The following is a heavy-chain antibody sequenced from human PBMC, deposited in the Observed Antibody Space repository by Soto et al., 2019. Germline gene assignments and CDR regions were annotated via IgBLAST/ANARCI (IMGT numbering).Heavy chain of an antibody. J-gene: IGHJ6*03. CDR3: ARAHLPGIAAAGTLDV. V-gene: IGHV4-59*01. Sequence: SETLSLTCTVSGGSISSYYWSWIRQPPGKGLEWIGYIYCSGSTNYNPSLKSRVTISVDTSKNQFSLKLSSVTAADTAVYYCARAHLPGIAAAGTLDVWGKGTMVTVS. D-gene: IGHD6-13*01. CDR2: IYCSGST. CDR1: GGSISSYY.